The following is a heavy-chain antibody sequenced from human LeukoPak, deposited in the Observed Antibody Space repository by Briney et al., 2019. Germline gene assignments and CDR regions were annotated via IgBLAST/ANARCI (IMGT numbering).Heavy chain of an antibody. CDR1: GFTFSSYA. J-gene: IGHJ4*02. CDR3: VHSLSGYYYYFDY. V-gene: IGHV3-23*01. Sequence: GSLRLSCAASGFTFSSYAMSWVRQAPGKGLEWVSSISGSGGSTSYADSVKGRVTISRDNSKSTLYLQMNSLRAEDTAVYYCVHSLSGYYYYFDYWGQGTLVTVSS. CDR2: ISGSGGST. D-gene: IGHD3-22*01.